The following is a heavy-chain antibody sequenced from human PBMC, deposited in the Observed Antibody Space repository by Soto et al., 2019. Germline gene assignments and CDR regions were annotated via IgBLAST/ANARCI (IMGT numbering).Heavy chain of an antibody. J-gene: IGHJ6*03. Sequence: SLRRTVCRGTISSSGDSGGFNKKNPGKGQEWIGDINHSGRTYYNPSLKSRVTISVDTSKNQFSLKLSSVTAADTAVYYCARVVIKAHAGESYYYHHYMDVWGKGTTVTV. CDR2: INHSGRT. CDR1: RGTISSSGDS. V-gene: IGHV4-39*07. CDR3: ARVVIKAHAGESYYYHHYMDV. D-gene: IGHD2-21*01.